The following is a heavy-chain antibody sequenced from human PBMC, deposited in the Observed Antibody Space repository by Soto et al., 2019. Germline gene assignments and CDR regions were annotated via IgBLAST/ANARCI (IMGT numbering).Heavy chain of an antibody. Sequence: PGESLKISCKGSGYSFTSYWIGWVRQMPGKGLEWMGIIYPGDSDTRYSPSFQGQVTISADKSISTAYLQWSSLKASDTAMYYCARGEGGYDYVPISPDYYYMDVWGKGTTVTVSS. CDR1: GYSFTSYW. D-gene: IGHD5-12*01. J-gene: IGHJ6*03. CDR2: IYPGDSDT. V-gene: IGHV5-51*01. CDR3: ARGEGGYDYVPISPDYYYMDV.